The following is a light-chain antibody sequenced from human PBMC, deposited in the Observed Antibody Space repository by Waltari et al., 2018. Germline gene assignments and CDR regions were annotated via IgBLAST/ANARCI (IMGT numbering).Light chain of an antibody. J-gene: IGKJ5*01. Sequence: EIVLTQSPGTLSLSPGERATLSCRTSQSVSTTYLAWYQQKPGQAPRLLIYGASSRATGIPDRVSGSGSGTDFALTISRLEPEDFAVYYCQQYGTSLITFGQGTRLGIK. CDR1: QSVSTTY. V-gene: IGKV3-20*01. CDR3: QQYGTSLIT. CDR2: GAS.